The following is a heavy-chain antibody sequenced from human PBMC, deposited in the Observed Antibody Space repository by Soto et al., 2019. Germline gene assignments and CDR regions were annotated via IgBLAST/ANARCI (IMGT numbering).Heavy chain of an antibody. CDR1: GGTFSSYA. D-gene: IGHD2-21*02. J-gene: IGHJ6*02. V-gene: IGHV1-69*13. Sequence: ASVKVSCKASGGTFSSYAISWVRQAPGQGLEWMGGIIPIFGTANYAQKFQGRVTITADESTSTAYMELSSLRSEDTAVYYCARAPLSLLTLNYYYYGMDVWGQGTTVTVSS. CDR3: ARAPLSLLTLNYYYYGMDV. CDR2: IIPIFGTA.